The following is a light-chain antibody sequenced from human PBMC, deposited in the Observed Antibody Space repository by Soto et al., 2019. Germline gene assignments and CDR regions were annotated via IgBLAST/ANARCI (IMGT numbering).Light chain of an antibody. V-gene: IGKV3-11*01. CDR1: QSVSRY. CDR3: QQRTNWRHLI. Sequence: EIVLTQSPATLSLSPGERATLSCRASQSVSRYLAWYQQKPGQAPRLLIHDASSRATGIPARFSGSGSGTDFPLTISSLEPEDFAVYYCQQRTNWRHLIFGGGTKVEIK. J-gene: IGKJ4*01. CDR2: DAS.